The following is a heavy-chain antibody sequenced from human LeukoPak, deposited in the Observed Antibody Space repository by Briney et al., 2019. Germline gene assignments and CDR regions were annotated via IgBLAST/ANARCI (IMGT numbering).Heavy chain of an antibody. CDR1: GGTFISYT. J-gene: IGHJ4*02. CDR2: IIPILGIA. CDR3: ARVARSIGLGDY. Sequence: SVKVSCKASGGTFISYTISWVRQAPGQGLEWMGRIIPILGIANYAQKFQGRVTMTRDTSTSTVYMELSSLRSEDTAVYYCARVARSIGLGDYWGQGTLVTVSS. V-gene: IGHV1-69*02. D-gene: IGHD3-10*01.